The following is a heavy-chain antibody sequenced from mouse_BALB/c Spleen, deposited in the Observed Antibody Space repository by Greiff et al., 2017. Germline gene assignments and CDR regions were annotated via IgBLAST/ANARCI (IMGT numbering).Heavy chain of an antibody. CDR1: GYSFTSYW. V-gene: IGHV1-5*01. D-gene: IGHD2-4*01. CDR3: TRGMITTNFDY. J-gene: IGHJ2*01. CDR2: IYPGNSDT. Sequence: VQLQQSGTVLARPGASVKMSCKASGYSFTSYWMHWVKQRPGQGLEWICAIYPGNSDTSYNQKFKGKAKLTAVTSASTAYMELSSLTNEDSAVYYCTRGMITTNFDYWGQGTTLTVSS.